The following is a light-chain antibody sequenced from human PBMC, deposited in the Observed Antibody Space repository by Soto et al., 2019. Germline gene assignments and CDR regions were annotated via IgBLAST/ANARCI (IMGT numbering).Light chain of an antibody. CDR3: QQYNTYLS. CDR2: HAS. J-gene: IGKJ1*01. V-gene: IGKV1-5*01. CDR1: HTISRW. Sequence: DIQMTQSPSTLSASVGSSVTISCRASHTISRWLAWYQHKPGKAPTLLIYHASSLESGVPSRFSGSGSGTEVTLTISSLQPDDVATYYCQQYNTYLSFGQGTKVEIK.